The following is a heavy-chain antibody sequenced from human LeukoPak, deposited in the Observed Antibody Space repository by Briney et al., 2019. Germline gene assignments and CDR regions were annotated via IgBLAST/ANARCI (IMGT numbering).Heavy chain of an antibody. CDR3: ARDFSYYYGSGSYFSYYFDY. V-gene: IGHV1-18*01. J-gene: IGHJ4*02. CDR2: ISAYNGNT. D-gene: IGHD3-10*01. CDR1: GYTFTSYG. Sequence: ASVKVSCKASGYTFTSYGISWVRQAPGQGLEWMGCISAYNGNTNYAQKLQGRVTMTTDTSTSTPYMELRSLRSDDTAVYYCARDFSYYYGSGSYFSYYFDYWGQGTLVTVSS.